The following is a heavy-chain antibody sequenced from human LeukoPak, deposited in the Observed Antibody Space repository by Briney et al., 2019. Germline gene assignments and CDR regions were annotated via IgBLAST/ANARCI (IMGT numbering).Heavy chain of an antibody. V-gene: IGHV3-7*03. CDR2: INHNGNVN. CDR3: ARGGGLDV. CDR1: GFTFSSYW. Sequence: GGSLRPSCAASGFTFSSYWMSWVRQAPGKGLEWVASINHNGNVNYYVDSVKGRLTISRDNAKNSLYLQMSNLRAEDTAVYFCARGGGLDVWGQGATVTVSS. D-gene: IGHD3-16*01. J-gene: IGHJ6*02.